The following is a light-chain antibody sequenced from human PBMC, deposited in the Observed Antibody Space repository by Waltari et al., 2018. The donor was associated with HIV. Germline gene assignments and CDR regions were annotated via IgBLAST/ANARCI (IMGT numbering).Light chain of an antibody. Sequence: SYVLTQPPSVSVAPGQTARITCGGNNFGSKGVHWYQQKPGQAPVLIVYDDRDRPSGTPERFSGAKSGNTATLTISRVEAGDEADYYCQVWDSASDYVVFGGGTKLTVL. CDR1: NFGSKG. CDR3: QVWDSASDYVV. J-gene: IGLJ2*01. CDR2: DDR. V-gene: IGLV3-21*02.